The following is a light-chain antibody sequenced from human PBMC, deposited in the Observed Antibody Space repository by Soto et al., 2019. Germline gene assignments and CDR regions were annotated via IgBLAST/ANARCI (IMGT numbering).Light chain of an antibody. V-gene: IGLV1-51*01. Sequence: SALTQPPSVSAAPGQKVTISCSGTSSNIGNNYVSWYQQLPGTAPKLLIYDNNKRPSGIPDRFSGSKSGTSATLGITGLQTGDEADYYCGTWDSSLSVHVFGTGTKVTVL. CDR1: SSNIGNNY. CDR2: DNN. CDR3: GTWDSSLSVHV. J-gene: IGLJ1*01.